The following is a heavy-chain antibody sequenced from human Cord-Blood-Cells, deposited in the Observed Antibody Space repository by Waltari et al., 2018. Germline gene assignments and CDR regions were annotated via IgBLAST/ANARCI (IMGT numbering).Heavy chain of an antibody. CDR2: ISYDGSNK. J-gene: IGHJ6*02. D-gene: IGHD3-10*01. V-gene: IGHV3-30-3*01. CDR3: ARDRDSYGMDV. CDR1: GFTFSSYD. Sequence: QVQLVESGGGVVQPGRSLRLSCAASGFTFSSYDMHWARQAPGKGLEWVAVISYDGSNKYYADSVKGRFTISRDNSKNTLYLQMNSLRAEDTAVYYCARDRDSYGMDVWGQGTTVTVSS.